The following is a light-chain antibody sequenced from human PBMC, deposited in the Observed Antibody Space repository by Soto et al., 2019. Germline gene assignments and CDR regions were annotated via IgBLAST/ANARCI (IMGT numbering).Light chain of an antibody. CDR3: QQYNNWWT. CDR2: GAS. Sequence: EIVLTQSPATLSLSPGERATLSCRAGESVSSNLAWYQQKPGQAPRLLSYGASTRATGVPARFTDSGSGTEFTLTISSLQFDDSAVYYCQQYNNWWTFGQGTKVDIK. CDR1: ESVSSN. V-gene: IGKV3-15*01. J-gene: IGKJ1*01.